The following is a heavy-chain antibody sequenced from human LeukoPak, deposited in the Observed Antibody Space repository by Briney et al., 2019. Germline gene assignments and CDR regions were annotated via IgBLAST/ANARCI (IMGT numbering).Heavy chain of an antibody. Sequence: SVKVSCKASGYTFTGYYMHWVRQAPGQGLEWMGGIIPIFGTANYAQKFQGRVTITADESTSTAYMELSSLRSEDTAVYYCAADYYDSSGRRFFKPNFDYWGQGTLVTVSS. CDR2: IIPIFGTA. CDR1: GYTFTGYY. V-gene: IGHV1-69*13. CDR3: AADYYDSSGRRFFKPNFDY. D-gene: IGHD3-22*01. J-gene: IGHJ4*02.